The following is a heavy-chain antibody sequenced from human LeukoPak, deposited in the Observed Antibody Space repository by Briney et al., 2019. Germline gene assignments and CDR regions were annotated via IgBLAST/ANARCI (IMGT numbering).Heavy chain of an antibody. CDR3: ARDQYYDYVWGSYPGDAFDI. CDR2: IIPIFGTA. CDR1: GGTFSSYA. D-gene: IGHD3-16*02. V-gene: IGHV1-69*13. J-gene: IGHJ3*02. Sequence: ASVKVSCKASGGTFSSYAISWVRQAPGQGLEWMGGIIPIFGTANYAQKFQGRVTITADESTSTAYMELSSLRSEDTAVYYCARDQYYDYVWGSYPGDAFDIWGQGTMVTVSS.